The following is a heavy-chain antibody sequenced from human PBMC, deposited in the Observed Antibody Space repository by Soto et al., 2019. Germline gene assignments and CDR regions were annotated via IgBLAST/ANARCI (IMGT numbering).Heavy chain of an antibody. CDR1: GGTFNTYA. CDR2: ILPMFDRP. D-gene: IGHD3-16*02. CDR3: TRSIVSVGVIGGFDY. V-gene: IGHV1-69*01. J-gene: IGHJ4*02. Sequence: QVQLVPSATAVKKPGSAVRVSCKASGGTFNTYAMNWVRQAPGQGLEWMGGILPMFDRPRYAQKFQGRVTINVDEPTTTAYMELSSLRSDDTAVYYCTRSIVSVGVIGGFDYWGQGTLVTVSS.